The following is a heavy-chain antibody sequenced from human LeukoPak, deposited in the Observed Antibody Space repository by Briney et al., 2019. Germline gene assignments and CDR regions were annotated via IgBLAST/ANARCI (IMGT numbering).Heavy chain of an antibody. Sequence: PGGSLRLSCAPSGFTFDDYAMHWVRQAPGKGLEWVSLISGDGGSTYYADSVKGRFTISRDNSKNSLYLQMNSLRTEDTALYYCAKDYYYDSSGYQDYWGQGTLVTVSS. CDR2: ISGDGGST. CDR3: AKDYYYDSSGYQDY. D-gene: IGHD3-22*01. J-gene: IGHJ4*02. CDR1: GFTFDDYA. V-gene: IGHV3-43*02.